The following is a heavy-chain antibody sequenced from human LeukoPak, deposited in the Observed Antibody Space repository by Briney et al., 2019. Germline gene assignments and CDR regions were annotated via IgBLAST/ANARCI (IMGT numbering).Heavy chain of an antibody. Sequence: GGSLRLSCAASGFTFTTYSMNWVRQAPGKGLEWVSSISSSSTYIYYADSVKGRFTISRDNARNSLFLQMNSLRAEDTAVYYCARDKYGDYYFDYWGQGILVTVSS. CDR1: GFTFTTYS. D-gene: IGHD4-17*01. CDR3: ARDKYGDYYFDY. J-gene: IGHJ4*02. CDR2: ISSSSTYI. V-gene: IGHV3-21*01.